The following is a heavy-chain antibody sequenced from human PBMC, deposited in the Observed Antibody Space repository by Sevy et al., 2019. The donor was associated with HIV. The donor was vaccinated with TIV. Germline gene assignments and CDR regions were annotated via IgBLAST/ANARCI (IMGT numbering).Heavy chain of an antibody. J-gene: IGHJ3*02. CDR3: ARVTVVYTPRGSMIASGAFDI. V-gene: IGHV3-48*03. CDR1: GFTFSSYE. D-gene: IGHD3-16*01. CDR2: ISTSGSIK. Sequence: GGSLRLSCAASGFTFSSYEMDWVRQAPGKGLEWVSYISTSGSIKYYADSVKGRFTISRDNAKKSLYRQMNSLRAEDTAVYYCARVTVVYTPRGSMIASGAFDIWGQGTMVTVSS.